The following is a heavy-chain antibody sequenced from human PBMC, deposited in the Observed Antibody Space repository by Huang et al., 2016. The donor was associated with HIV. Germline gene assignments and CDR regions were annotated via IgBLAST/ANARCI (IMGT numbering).Heavy chain of an antibody. J-gene: IGHJ4*02. Sequence: QVQLVESGGGVVQPGRSLRISCAASGFTFSSYGMHWVRQAPGKGMGWLAVISDDAKTKYYADSVKGRFSISRDNSKTTVYLQLNSLRVEDTAVYYCAKGGSAAAVLDFWGQGTLVTVSS. CDR2: ISDDAKTK. D-gene: IGHD6-13*01. CDR3: AKGGSAAAVLDF. V-gene: IGHV3-30*18. CDR1: GFTFSSYG.